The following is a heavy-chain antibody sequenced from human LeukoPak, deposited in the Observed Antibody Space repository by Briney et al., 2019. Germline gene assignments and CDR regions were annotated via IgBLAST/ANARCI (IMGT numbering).Heavy chain of an antibody. Sequence: SETLSLTCAVYGGSFSGYYWSWIRQPPGKGLEWIGRIYTSGSTNYNPSLKSRVTISVDTSKNQFSLKLSSVTAADTAVYYCARGLGYSYGLTGDWFDPWGQGTLVTVSS. CDR1: GGSFSGYY. J-gene: IGHJ5*02. CDR2: IYTSGST. CDR3: ARGLGYSYGLTGDWFDP. D-gene: IGHD5-18*01. V-gene: IGHV4-4*08.